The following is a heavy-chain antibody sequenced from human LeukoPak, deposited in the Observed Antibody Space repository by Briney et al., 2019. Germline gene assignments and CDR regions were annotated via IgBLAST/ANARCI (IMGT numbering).Heavy chain of an antibody. CDR3: ARGYCGGDCYGD. CDR2: ISGSSRHI. Sequence: PGGSLRLSCAASGFTFSDCFMNWVRQAPGKGLEYVSSISGSSRHIYYADSVKGRFTISRDNTKSSLYLQMNSLRVEDMAVYYCARGYCGGDCYGDWGQGTLVTVSS. CDR1: GFTFSDCF. D-gene: IGHD2-21*02. J-gene: IGHJ1*01. V-gene: IGHV3-21*01.